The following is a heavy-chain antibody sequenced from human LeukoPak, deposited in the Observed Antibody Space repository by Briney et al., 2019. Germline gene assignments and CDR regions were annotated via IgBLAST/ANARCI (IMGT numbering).Heavy chain of an antibody. Sequence: AGGSLRLSCAASGFTFSSYAMSWVRQAPGKGLEWVSAISGSGGSTYYADSVKGRFTISRDNSKNTLYLQMNSLRAEDTAVYYCANSNIDYYGSGTRFDPWGQGTLVTVSS. CDR1: GFTFSSYA. CDR2: ISGSGGST. J-gene: IGHJ5*02. CDR3: ANSNIDYYGSGTRFDP. D-gene: IGHD3-10*01. V-gene: IGHV3-23*01.